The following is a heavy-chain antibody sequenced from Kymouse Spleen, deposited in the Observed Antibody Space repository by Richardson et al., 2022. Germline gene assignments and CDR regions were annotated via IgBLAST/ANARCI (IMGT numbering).Heavy chain of an antibody. J-gene: IGHJ6*02. CDR3: AGGGLWFGEFSGMDV. Sequence: QLQLQESGPGLVKPSETLSLTCTVSGGSISSSSYYWGWIRQPPGKGLEWIGSIYYSGSTYYNPSLKSRVTISVDTSKNQFSLKLSSVTAADTAVYYCAGGGLWFGEFSGMDVWGQGTTVTVSS. CDR2: IYYSGST. V-gene: IGHV4-39*01. D-gene: IGHD3-10*01. CDR1: GGSISSSSYY.